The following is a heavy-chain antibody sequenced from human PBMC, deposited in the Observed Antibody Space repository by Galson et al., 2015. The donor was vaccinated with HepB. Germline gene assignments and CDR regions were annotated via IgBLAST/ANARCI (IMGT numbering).Heavy chain of an antibody. V-gene: IGHV3-21*04. Sequence: SLRLSCAASGFDFKTSGMTWVRQAPGKGLEWVAVIGYRETYKHYADSVKGRFAISRDNAKNSLNLQMNSLRVDDTAVYYCARVADVDYGDHSFFDYWGQGALVTVSS. CDR2: IGYRETYK. J-gene: IGHJ4*02. CDR3: ARVADVDYGDHSFFDY. CDR1: GFDFKTSG. D-gene: IGHD4-23*01.